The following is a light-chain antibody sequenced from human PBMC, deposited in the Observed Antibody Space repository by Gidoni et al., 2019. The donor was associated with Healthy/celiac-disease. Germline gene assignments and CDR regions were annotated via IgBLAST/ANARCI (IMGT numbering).Light chain of an antibody. Sequence: EIVLTQSPGTLSLSPGERATLSCRASQSVSSSYLAWYQKKPGQAPRLLIYGASSSATVIPEMFSGSGSGTDFTLTISRLDLEDFAVYYCQQYGSSPSVTFGGGTKVEIK. CDR2: GAS. J-gene: IGKJ4*01. CDR3: QQYGSSPSVT. CDR1: QSVSSSY. V-gene: IGKV3-20*01.